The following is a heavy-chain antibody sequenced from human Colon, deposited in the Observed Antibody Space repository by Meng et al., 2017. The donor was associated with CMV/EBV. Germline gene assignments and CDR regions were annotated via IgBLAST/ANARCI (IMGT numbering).Heavy chain of an antibody. Sequence: GGSLRLSCAASGFTFNTYAMHWVRQAPGKGLEWVAVITYDGYNKYYADSVKGRFTISRDSSKNTMFLQVNSLRTEDTAVYYCARSLRDYSTSSNYYYYGLDVWGQGT. CDR1: GFTFNTYA. CDR3: ARSLRDYSTSSNYYYYGLDV. D-gene: IGHD6-6*01. J-gene: IGHJ6*02. V-gene: IGHV3-30-3*01. CDR2: ITYDGYNK.